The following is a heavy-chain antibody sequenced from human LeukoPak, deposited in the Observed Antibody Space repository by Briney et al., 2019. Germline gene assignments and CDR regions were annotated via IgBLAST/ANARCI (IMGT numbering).Heavy chain of an antibody. CDR3: ACPMRTISMVRGVIGFDY. CDR2: IYYSGST. Sequence: PSETLSLTCTVSGGSISSSSYYWGWIRQPPGKGLEWIGSIYYSGSTYYNPSLKRRVSISVDTSKNQFSLKLSSVTAADTAVYYCACPMRTISMVRGVIGFDYWGQGTLVTVSS. D-gene: IGHD3-10*01. V-gene: IGHV4-39*01. CDR1: GGSISSSSYY. J-gene: IGHJ4*02.